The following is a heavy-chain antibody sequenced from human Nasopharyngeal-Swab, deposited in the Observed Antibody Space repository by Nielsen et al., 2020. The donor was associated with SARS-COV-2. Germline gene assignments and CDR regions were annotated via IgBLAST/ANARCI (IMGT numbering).Heavy chain of an antibody. Sequence: GSLRLFCAVYGGSFSGYYWSWIRQPPGKGLEWIGEINHSGSTNYNPSLKSRVTISVDTSKNQFSLKVSSVTAADTAVYYCARVMFDWSVRPFDYWGQGTLVTVSS. CDR3: ARVMFDWSVRPFDY. J-gene: IGHJ4*02. V-gene: IGHV4-34*01. CDR2: INHSGST. D-gene: IGHD3-9*01. CDR1: GGSFSGYY.